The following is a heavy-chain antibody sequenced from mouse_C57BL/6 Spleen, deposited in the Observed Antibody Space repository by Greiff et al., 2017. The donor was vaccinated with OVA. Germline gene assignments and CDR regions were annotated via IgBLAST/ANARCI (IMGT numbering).Heavy chain of an antibody. J-gene: IGHJ2*01. CDR1: GYTFTDYE. CDR2: IDPETGGT. CDR3: TRVTTVSSWGYYFDY. V-gene: IGHV1-15*01. D-gene: IGHD1-1*01. Sequence: VKLQESGAELVRPGASVTLSCKASGYTFTDYEMHWVKQTPVHGLEWIGAIDPETGGTAYNQKFKGKAILTADKSSSTAYMELRSLTSEDSAVYYGTRVTTVSSWGYYFDYWGQGTTLTVSS.